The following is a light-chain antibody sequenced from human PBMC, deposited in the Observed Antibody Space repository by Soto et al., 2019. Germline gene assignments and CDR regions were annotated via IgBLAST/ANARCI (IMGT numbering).Light chain of an antibody. Sequence: EIVLTQSPGTLSLSPGGRATLSCMASQSVSSYLAWYQQKPGQAPRLLIYDASNRATGIPARFSGSGSGTDFTLTISSLEPEDFAVYYCQQRSNWPPITFGQGTRLEIK. J-gene: IGKJ5*01. CDR2: DAS. V-gene: IGKV3-11*01. CDR1: QSVSSY. CDR3: QQRSNWPPIT.